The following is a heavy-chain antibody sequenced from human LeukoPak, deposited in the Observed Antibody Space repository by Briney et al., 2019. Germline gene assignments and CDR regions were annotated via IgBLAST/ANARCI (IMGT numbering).Heavy chain of an antibody. D-gene: IGHD2-15*01. CDR1: GFTFSTDW. CDR2: IKKDGSEK. Sequence: GGSLRLSCAASGFTFSTDWMSWVRKAPGQGQERVANIKKDGSEKYYMDSVQGRFTISRDNAENSLYLQMNSLRAEDTAVYYCAREGVHCSGRSCLKAYWGQGTQVTVSS. V-gene: IGHV3-7*03. CDR3: AREGVHCSGRSCLKAY. J-gene: IGHJ4*02.